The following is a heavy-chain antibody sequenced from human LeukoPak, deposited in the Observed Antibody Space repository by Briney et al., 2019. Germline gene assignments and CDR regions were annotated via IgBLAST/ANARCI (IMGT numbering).Heavy chain of an antibody. CDR1: GFTFSNAW. V-gene: IGHV3-15*01. D-gene: IGHD3-16*02. Sequence: TGGSLRLSCAASGFTFSNAWMSWVRQAPGKWLEWVGRIKSKTDGGTTDYAAPVKGRFTISRDDSKNTLYLQMNSLRTEDTAVYYCTTEDTFGGVITYWGQGTLVTVSS. J-gene: IGHJ4*02. CDR3: TTEDTFGGVITY. CDR2: IKSKTDGGTT.